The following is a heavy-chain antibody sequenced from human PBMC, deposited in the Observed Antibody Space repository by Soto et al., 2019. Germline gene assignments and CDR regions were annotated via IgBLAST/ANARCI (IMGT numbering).Heavy chain of an antibody. CDR2: IYHSGST. CDR1: CGSIISGNW. D-gene: IGHD3-10*01. V-gene: IGHV4-4*02. Sequence: PSETLSLTCAFSCGSIISGNWWSWVRQPPGKGLEWIGEIYHSGSTNYNPSLKSRVTISVDKSKNQFSLKLSSVTAADTAVYYCAREPSYYYGSGDYYYGMDVWGQGTTVTVSS. J-gene: IGHJ6*02. CDR3: AREPSYYYGSGDYYYGMDV.